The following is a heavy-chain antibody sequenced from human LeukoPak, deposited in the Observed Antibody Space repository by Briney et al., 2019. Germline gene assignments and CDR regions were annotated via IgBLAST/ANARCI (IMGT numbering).Heavy chain of an antibody. CDR2: IKQDGSQK. Sequence: PGGSLRVYCAASGFTFSDYYMSWVRQAPGKGLEGVANIKQDGSQKYSVDSVKGRFTISRDNAKNSLYLQMNSLRAEDTAMYYCARIGYISSGFDYWGQGTLVTVSS. J-gene: IGHJ4*02. CDR1: GFTFSDYY. V-gene: IGHV3-7*01. D-gene: IGHD6-13*01. CDR3: ARIGYISSGFDY.